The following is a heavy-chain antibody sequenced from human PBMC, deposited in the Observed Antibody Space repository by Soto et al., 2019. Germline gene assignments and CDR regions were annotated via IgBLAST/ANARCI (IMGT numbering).Heavy chain of an antibody. Sequence: SVKVSCKASGFTFTSSAMQWVRQARGQRLEWIGWIVVGSGNTNYAQKFQERVTITRDMSTSTAYMELSSLRSEDTAVYYCAAETNYDFWRDNNWFDPWGQGTLVTVSS. J-gene: IGHJ5*02. V-gene: IGHV1-58*02. CDR1: GFTFTSSA. CDR3: AAETNYDFWRDNNWFDP. D-gene: IGHD3-3*01. CDR2: IVVGSGNT.